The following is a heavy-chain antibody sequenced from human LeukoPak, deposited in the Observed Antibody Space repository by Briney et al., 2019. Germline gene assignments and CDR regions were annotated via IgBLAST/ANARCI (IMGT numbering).Heavy chain of an antibody. J-gene: IGHJ4*02. D-gene: IGHD5-24*01. CDR3: TRVGYIDEGIDY. CDR1: GFTFSNHA. CDR2: ISANGVDT. V-gene: IGHV3-23*01. Sequence: GGSLRLSCAASGFTFSNHAMAWVRQAPGKGLEWVSAISANGVDTFYADSVKGRFTISRDNSKHTLYLQMNSLRAEDTAIYYCTRVGYIDEGIDYWGQGTLVTVSS.